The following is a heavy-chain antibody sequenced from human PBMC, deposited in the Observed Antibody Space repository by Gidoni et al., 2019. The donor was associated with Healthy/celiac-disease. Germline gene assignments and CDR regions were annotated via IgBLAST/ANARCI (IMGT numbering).Heavy chain of an antibody. V-gene: IGHV3-23*01. J-gene: IGHJ4*02. CDR1: GVTFSSHA. CDR2: IICSGGRT. Sequence: EVQLLEAGGGVGQAGGSLRLSCAASGVTFSSHAMSWVRQAPGKGLEWVSSIICSGGRTYYADSVKGRFTISRDTSKNTLYLQMNSLRAEDTAVYYCAIDIVVVVAATGYFDYWGQGTLVTVSS. CDR3: AIDIVVVVAATGYFDY. D-gene: IGHD2-15*01.